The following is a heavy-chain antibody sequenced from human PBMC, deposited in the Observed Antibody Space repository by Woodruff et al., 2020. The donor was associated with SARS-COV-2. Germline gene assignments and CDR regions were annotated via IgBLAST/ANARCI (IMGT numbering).Heavy chain of an antibody. CDR3: AMTTVTQRVNWFDP. CDR2: FDPEDGET. D-gene: IGHD4-17*01. Sequence: RQAPGKGLEWLGGFDPEDGETIYAQKFQGRVTMTEDTSTDTAYMELSSLRSEDTAVYYCAMTTVTQRVNWFDPWGQGTLVTVSS. V-gene: IGHV1-24*01. J-gene: IGHJ5*02.